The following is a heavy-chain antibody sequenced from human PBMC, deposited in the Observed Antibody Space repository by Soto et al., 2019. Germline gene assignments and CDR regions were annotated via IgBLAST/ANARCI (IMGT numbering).Heavy chain of an antibody. J-gene: IGHJ5*02. V-gene: IGHV3-30*03. CDR2: ISYDGSNK. CDR3: ATLGGNYDSSGYYYGYFDP. Sequence: TGGSLRLSCAASGFTFSSYGMHWVRQAPGKGLEWVAVISYDGSNKYYADSVKGRFTISRDNSKNTLYLQMNSLRAEDTAVYYCATLGGNYDSSGYYYGYFDPWGQGTLVTVSS. D-gene: IGHD3-22*01. CDR1: GFTFSSYG.